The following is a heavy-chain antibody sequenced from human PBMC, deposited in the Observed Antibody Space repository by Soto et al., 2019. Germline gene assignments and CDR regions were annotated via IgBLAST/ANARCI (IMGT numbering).Heavy chain of an antibody. CDR3: ARGSDGYGDYSSFDY. CDR2: ISAYNGNT. Sequence: ASVKLSCKASGYTFTSYGISWVRQAPGQGLEWMGWISAYNGNTNYAQKLQGRVTMTTDTSTSTAYMELRSLRSDDTAVYYCARGSDGYGDYSSFDYWGQGTQVTVSS. D-gene: IGHD4-17*01. V-gene: IGHV1-18*01. CDR1: GYTFTSYG. J-gene: IGHJ4*02.